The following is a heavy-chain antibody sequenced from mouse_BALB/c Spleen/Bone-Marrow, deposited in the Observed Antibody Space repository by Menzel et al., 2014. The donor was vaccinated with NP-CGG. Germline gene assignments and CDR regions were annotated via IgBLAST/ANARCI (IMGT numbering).Heavy chain of an antibody. D-gene: IGHD2-12*01. V-gene: IGHV2-2*02. Sequence: VNVVESGPGLVQPSQSLSITCTVSGFSLTSYGVHWVRQSPGKGLEWLGVIWSGGTTDYNAPFISRLSISKDNSKSQVFFKMNSLQANDTAIYYCARNPIRRNAMDYWGQGTSVTVSS. CDR1: GFSLTSYG. CDR2: IWSGGTT. J-gene: IGHJ4*01. CDR3: ARNPIRRNAMDY.